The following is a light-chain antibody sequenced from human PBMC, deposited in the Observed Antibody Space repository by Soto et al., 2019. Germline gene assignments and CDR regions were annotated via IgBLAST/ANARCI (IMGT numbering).Light chain of an antibody. J-gene: IGKJ4*01. V-gene: IGKV3-11*01. Sequence: EIVLTQSPATLSSFPGDRVTLSCRASQYINTRLAWYQHRPGQAPRLLIYQTSIRAAGVPDRFSGSGSGTDFSLTISRLEPEDFVVYYCQQYNSWPLTFGGGTKVDIK. CDR3: QQYNSWPLT. CDR1: QYINTR. CDR2: QTS.